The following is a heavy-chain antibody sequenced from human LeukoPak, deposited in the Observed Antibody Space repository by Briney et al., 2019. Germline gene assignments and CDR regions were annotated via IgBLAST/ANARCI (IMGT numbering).Heavy chain of an antibody. CDR2: IYYSGST. CDR1: GGSISSYY. J-gene: IGHJ4*02. V-gene: IGHV4-59*12. Sequence: PSETLSLTCTVSGGSISSYYWSWIRQPPGKGLEWIGYIYYSGSTNYNPSLKSRVAISVDTSKNQFSLKLSSVTAADTAAYYCARGIPAPYFDYWGQGTLVTVSS. CDR3: ARGIPAPYFDY. D-gene: IGHD2-2*01.